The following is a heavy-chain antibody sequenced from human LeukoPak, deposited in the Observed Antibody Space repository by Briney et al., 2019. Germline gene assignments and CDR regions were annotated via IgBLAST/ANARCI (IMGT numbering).Heavy chain of an antibody. CDR2: ISGSGGRT. J-gene: IGHJ4*02. CDR1: GFTFSTYA. V-gene: IGHV3-23*01. CDR3: ANTGVVTLTR. D-gene: IGHD4-23*01. Sequence: QPGGSLRLSGAGSGFTFSTYAMSWVAQAPGKGLKWVSGISGSGGRTYYADSVKGRFTISRDNSKNTLYLQMNSVRAEDTALYYCANTGVVTLTRWGQGTLVTVSS.